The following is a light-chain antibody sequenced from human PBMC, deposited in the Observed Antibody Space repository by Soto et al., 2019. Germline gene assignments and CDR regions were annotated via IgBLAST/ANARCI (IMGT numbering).Light chain of an antibody. V-gene: IGKV3-15*01. CDR2: AAS. J-gene: IGKJ4*01. CDR3: HQYNNWPPLT. Sequence: EIVMTQSPATLSVSPGERATLSCRASQSVSGNLAWYQQRPGQAPRLLIYAASTRATGIPARFSGSGSGTEFTLTISSLQSEDFAVYYCHQYNNWPPLTFGGGTKVEIK. CDR1: QSVSGN.